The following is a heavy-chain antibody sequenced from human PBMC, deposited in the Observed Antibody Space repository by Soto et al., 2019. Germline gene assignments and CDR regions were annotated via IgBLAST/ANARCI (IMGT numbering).Heavy chain of an antibody. Sequence: EVQLLEAGVGLVQPGGSLRLSCAASGFTFSSYHMSWVRQAPGKGLEWVSTISGSGGSTYYADSVKGRFTISRDNSKNTLYLQMNGLRAEDTALYYCAKGKGGSLSYLFAYWGQGTLVTVSS. CDR2: ISGSGGST. V-gene: IGHV3-23*01. D-gene: IGHD3-16*01. J-gene: IGHJ4*02. CDR3: AKGKGGSLSYLFAY. CDR1: GFTFSSYH.